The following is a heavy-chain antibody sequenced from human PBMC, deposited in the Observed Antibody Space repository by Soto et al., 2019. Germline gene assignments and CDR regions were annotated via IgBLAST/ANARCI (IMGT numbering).Heavy chain of an antibody. Sequence: SETLSLTCTVSGGSISNGGYYWSWIRQRPGKGLEWIGYINYSGSTYYNPSLWSRVTMSVDTSQNQFSLRLSSVTAADTAVYYCASIDILTGGYFDYWGQGTLVTVSS. CDR3: ASIDILTGGYFDY. D-gene: IGHD3-9*01. J-gene: IGHJ4*02. CDR2: INYSGST. CDR1: GGSISNGGYY. V-gene: IGHV4-31*03.